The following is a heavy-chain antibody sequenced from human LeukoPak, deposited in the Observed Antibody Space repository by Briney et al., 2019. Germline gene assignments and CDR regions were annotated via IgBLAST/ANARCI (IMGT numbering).Heavy chain of an antibody. V-gene: IGHV1-46*01. Sequence: ASVKVSCKASGYTFTGYYMHWVRQAPGQGLEWMGIINPSGGSTSHAQKFQGRVTMTRDTSTSTVYMELSSLRSEDTAVYYCARVTSIGIVGATGVFDIWGQGTLVTVSS. CDR3: ARVTSIGIVGATGVFDI. CDR1: GYTFTGYY. CDR2: INPSGGST. D-gene: IGHD1-26*01. J-gene: IGHJ3*02.